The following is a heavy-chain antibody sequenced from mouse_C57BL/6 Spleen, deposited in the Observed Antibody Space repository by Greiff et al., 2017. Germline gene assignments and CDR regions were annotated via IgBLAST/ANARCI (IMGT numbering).Heavy chain of an antibody. CDR1: GYTFTSYW. Sequence: QVQLQQSGTELVKPGASVKLSCKASGYTFTSYWMHWVKQRPGQGLEWIGNINPSNGGTNYNEKFKSKATLTVDKSSSTAYMQLSSLTSEDSAVYCCAREGLRGGNLLAYWGQGTRVTVSA. D-gene: IGHD2-1*01. CDR3: AREGLRGGNLLAY. J-gene: IGHJ3*01. CDR2: INPSNGGT. V-gene: IGHV1-53*01.